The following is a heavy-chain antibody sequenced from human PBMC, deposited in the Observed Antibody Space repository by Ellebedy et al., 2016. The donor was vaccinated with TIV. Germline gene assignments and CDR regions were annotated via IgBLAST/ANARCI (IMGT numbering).Heavy chain of an antibody. CDR3: ARVYFGEPHFDH. V-gene: IGHV4-38-2*01. Sequence: SETLSLTCSVSGSSINTHYYWGWIRQSPGKGLEWIANKHHTGITYNNPSLDSRVTISLDTSKDQFSLRLTSVTVADTAIYFCARVYFGEPHFDHWGQGIRVTVSS. CDR2: KHHTGIT. J-gene: IGHJ4*02. CDR1: GSSINTHYY. D-gene: IGHD3-10*01.